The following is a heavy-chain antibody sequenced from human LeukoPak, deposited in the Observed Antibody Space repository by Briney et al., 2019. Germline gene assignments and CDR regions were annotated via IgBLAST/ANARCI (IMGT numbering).Heavy chain of an antibody. CDR1: GFTFSSYA. V-gene: IGHV3-23*01. CDR3: AKARGLRFLEWLLSA. Sequence: HPGGSLRLSCAASGFTFSSYAMSWVRQAPGKGLEWVSAISGSGGSTYYADSVKGRFTISRDNSKNTLYLQMNSLRAEDTAVYYCAKARGLRFLEWLLSAWGQGTLVTVSS. D-gene: IGHD3-3*01. J-gene: IGHJ5*02. CDR2: ISGSGGST.